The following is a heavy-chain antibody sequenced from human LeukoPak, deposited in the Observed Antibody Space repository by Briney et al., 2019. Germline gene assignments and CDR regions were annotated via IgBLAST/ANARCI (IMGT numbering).Heavy chain of an antibody. J-gene: IGHJ6*02. CDR1: GFTFSSYN. V-gene: IGHV3-21*04. Sequence: GGSLRLSCAAPGFTFSSYNMNWVRQAPGTGLEWVSSISSSSSYIYYADSLKGRFTISRDDAKSSLYLQMNSLRAEDTAVYYCARRNAMDVWGQGTTVIVFS. CDR2: ISSSSSYI. CDR3: ARRNAMDV.